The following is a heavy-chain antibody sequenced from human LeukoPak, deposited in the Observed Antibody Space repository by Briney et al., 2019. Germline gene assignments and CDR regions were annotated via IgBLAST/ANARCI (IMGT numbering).Heavy chain of an antibody. V-gene: IGHV3-23*01. CDR3: ARRADSGHHDH. Sequence: GGSLRLSCAASGFTFSSYAMSWVRQAPGKGLEWVSAISGSSTTIYYADSVKGRFTISRDNSKNTLFLQLNSLKAEDTAFYYCARRADSGHHDHWGQGTLVTVSS. CDR2: ISGSSTTI. D-gene: IGHD2-15*01. CDR1: GFTFSSYA. J-gene: IGHJ4*02.